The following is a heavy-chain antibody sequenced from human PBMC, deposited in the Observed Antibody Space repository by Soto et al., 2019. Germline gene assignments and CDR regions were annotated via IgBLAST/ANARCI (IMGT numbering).Heavy chain of an antibody. J-gene: IGHJ3*02. CDR3: ARDRNYYDSSSLDAFDI. V-gene: IGHV4-31*03. CDR1: GGSISSGGYY. Sequence: SETLSLTCTVSGGSISSGGYYWSWIRQHPGKGLEWIGYIYYSGSTYYNPSLKSRVTISIDMSKSQFSLKLSSVTAADTALYYCARDRNYYDSSSLDAFDIWGQGTMVTVSS. D-gene: IGHD3-22*01. CDR2: IYYSGST.